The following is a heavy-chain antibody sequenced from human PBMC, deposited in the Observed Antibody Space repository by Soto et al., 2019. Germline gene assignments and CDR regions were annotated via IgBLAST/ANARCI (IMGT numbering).Heavy chain of an antibody. Sequence: EVQLVESGGGLVKPGGSLILSCAASGFTFSSYSMNWVRQAPGKGLEWVSSISSSSSYIYYEESVKGRFTISRDNAKNSLYLQMNSLRAEDTAVYYCARAFKGLAGPHDYWGQGTLVTVSS. D-gene: IGHD6-6*01. CDR2: ISSSSSYI. V-gene: IGHV3-21*01. J-gene: IGHJ4*02. CDR1: GFTFSSYS. CDR3: ARAFKGLAGPHDY.